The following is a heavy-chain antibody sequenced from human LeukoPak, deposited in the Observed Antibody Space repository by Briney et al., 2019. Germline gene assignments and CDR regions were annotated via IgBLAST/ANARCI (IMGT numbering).Heavy chain of an antibody. D-gene: IGHD5-12*01. V-gene: IGHV4-38-2*02. CDR3: ASGVVAPIPKT. Sequence: SETLSLTCTVSGDSISSGYYWTWIRQPPGKGLEWLGSIYHSGNTYYNPSLQSRVTISVDTSKNQFSLKLTSVTAADTAVYYCASGVVAPIPKTWGQGTLVTVSS. CDR2: IYHSGNT. J-gene: IGHJ5*02. CDR1: GDSISSGYY.